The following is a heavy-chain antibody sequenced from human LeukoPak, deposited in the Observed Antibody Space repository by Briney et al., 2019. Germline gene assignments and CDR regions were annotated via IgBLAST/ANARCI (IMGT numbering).Heavy chain of an antibody. Sequence: SETLSLTCTVSGGSISSYYWSWIRQPPGKGLEWIGYIYYSGSTNYNPSLTSRVTISVDTSKKKSSLKLRSVTSADTAGSYFAGAECGWCDYYYYYMDVWGKGTTVTISS. V-gene: IGHV4-59*01. CDR2: IYYSGST. J-gene: IGHJ6*03. D-gene: IGHD6-19*01. CDR3: AGAECGWCDYYYYYMDV. CDR1: GGSISSYY.